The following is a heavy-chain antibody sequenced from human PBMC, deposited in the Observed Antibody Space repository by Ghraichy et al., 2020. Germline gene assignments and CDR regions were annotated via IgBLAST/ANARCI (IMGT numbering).Heavy chain of an antibody. CDR3: AAAVVTPPLFEF. V-gene: IGHV4-59*02. D-gene: IGHD4-23*01. CDR2: IYYSGRT. CDR1: GGSVGGYY. Sequence: LSLTCTVSGGSVGGYYWSWIRQPPVKGLEWLGYIYYSGRTNYNPSLQSRVTISIDTSKKEISLKLTSVTAADTATYYCAAAVVTPPLFEFWGQGTLGTVSS. J-gene: IGHJ4*02.